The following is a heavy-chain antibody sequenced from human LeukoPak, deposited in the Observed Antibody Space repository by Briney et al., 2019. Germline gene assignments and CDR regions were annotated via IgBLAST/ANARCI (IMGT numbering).Heavy chain of an antibody. Sequence: GASVKVSCKASGYTFTGYYMHWVRQAPGQGLEWMGWINPNSGGTNYAQKFQGRVTMTRDTSISTAYMELSRLRSDDTAVYYCARGYDFHLWWMAFDPWGQGTLVTVSS. CDR3: ARGYDFHLWWMAFDP. V-gene: IGHV1-2*02. CDR1: GYTFTGYY. J-gene: IGHJ5*02. CDR2: INPNSGGT. D-gene: IGHD3-3*01.